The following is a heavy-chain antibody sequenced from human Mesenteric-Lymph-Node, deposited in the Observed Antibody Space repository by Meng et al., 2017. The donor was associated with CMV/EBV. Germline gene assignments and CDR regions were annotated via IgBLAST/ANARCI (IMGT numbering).Heavy chain of an antibody. CDR3: ARWGLDSSGPYFDY. V-gene: IGHV3-21*01. J-gene: IGHJ4*02. CDR2: ISSSSSYI. D-gene: IGHD3-22*01. CDR1: GFTFSSYS. Sequence: ASGFTFSSYSMNWVRQAPGKGLEWVSSISSSSSYIYYADSVKGRFTISRDNARNSLYLQMNSLRAEDTAVYYCARWGLDSSGPYFDYWGQGTLVTVSS.